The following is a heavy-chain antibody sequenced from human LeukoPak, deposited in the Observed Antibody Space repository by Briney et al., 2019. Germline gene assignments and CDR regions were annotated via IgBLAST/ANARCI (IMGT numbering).Heavy chain of an antibody. J-gene: IGHJ5*02. CDR2: IYYSGST. V-gene: IGHV4-30-4*08. CDR3: ARNIAVGGTIGLDP. Sequence: NPSETLSLTCTVSGGSISSSSYYWSWIRQPPGKGLEWIGYIYYSGSTYYNPSLKSRVTISVDTSKNHFSLKLSSVTAADTAVYYCARNIAVGGTIGLDPWGQGSLVTVSS. D-gene: IGHD6-13*01. CDR1: GGSISSSSYY.